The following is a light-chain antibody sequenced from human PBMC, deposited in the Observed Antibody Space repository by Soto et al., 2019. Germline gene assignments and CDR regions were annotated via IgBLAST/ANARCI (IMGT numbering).Light chain of an antibody. CDR2: DVS. J-gene: IGLJ1*01. CDR3: SSYTTSNTRQIV. Sequence: QSALTQPASVSGSPGQAITIACTGTSSDVGGYNYVSWYQHHPGKAPKLIIYDVSNRPSGVSIRFSGSKSDNTASLTIYGLQTEDEADYHCSSYTTSNTRQIVFGTGTKVNVL. CDR1: SSDVGGYNY. V-gene: IGLV2-14*03.